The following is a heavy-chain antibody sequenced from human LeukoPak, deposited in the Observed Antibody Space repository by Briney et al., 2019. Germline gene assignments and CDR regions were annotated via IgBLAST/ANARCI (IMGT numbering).Heavy chain of an antibody. CDR2: INPNSGGT. D-gene: IGHD2-15*01. CDR1: GYTFTSYF. V-gene: IGHV1-2*02. J-gene: IGHJ5*02. CDR3: ARRVVAAHNWFDP. Sequence: ASVKVSCKASGYTFTSYFMHWVRQAPGQGLEWMGWINPNSGGTNYAQKFQGRVTMTRDTSISTAYMELSRLRSDDTAVYYCARRVVAAHNWFDPWGQGTLVTVSS.